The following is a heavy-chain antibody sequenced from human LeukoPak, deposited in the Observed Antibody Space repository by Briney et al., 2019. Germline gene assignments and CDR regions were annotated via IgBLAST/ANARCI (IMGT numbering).Heavy chain of an antibody. Sequence: GGSLRLSCAASGFTFSSAYMSWVRQAPGKGLEWVGRIKSKCAGETIDYASPVKGRFIISRDDSKTPLYLQINNLRTDDTAVYYCATDAGYDSRWYDWWGQGTLVTVSS. CDR1: GFTFSSAY. CDR3: ATDAGYDSRWYDW. CDR2: IKSKCAGETI. V-gene: IGHV3-15*01. D-gene: IGHD6-13*01. J-gene: IGHJ4*02.